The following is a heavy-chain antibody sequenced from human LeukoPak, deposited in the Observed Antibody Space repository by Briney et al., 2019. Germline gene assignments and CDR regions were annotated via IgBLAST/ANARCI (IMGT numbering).Heavy chain of an antibody. V-gene: IGHV3-23*01. J-gene: IGHJ6*03. CDR3: AKGSTFYYDSSVYYFYIDV. CDR1: GFTYSNYA. Sequence: GGSLRLSCAASGFTYSNYAMSWVRQAPGKGLEWVSFISGSGVSTYYADSVKGQFIISRDNSGNTLYLQMDSLRSEDTAVYYCAKGSTFYYDSSVYYFYIDVWGKGTTVTVSS. D-gene: IGHD3-22*01. CDR2: ISGSGVST.